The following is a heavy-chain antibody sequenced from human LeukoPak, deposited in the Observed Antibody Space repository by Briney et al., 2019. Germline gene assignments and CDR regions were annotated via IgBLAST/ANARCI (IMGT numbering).Heavy chain of an antibody. CDR1: GFTFSSNY. D-gene: IGHD5-24*01. CDR2: IYSGGST. J-gene: IGHJ6*02. Sequence: GGSLRLSCAASGFTFSSNYMSWVRQAPGKGLEWVSVIYSGGSTYYADSVKGRFTISRDNCKNTLYLQMNSLRAEDTAVYYCARGGRERWLQPTPDYYYGMDVWGQGTTVTVSS. CDR3: ARGGRERWLQPTPDYYYGMDV. V-gene: IGHV3-53*01.